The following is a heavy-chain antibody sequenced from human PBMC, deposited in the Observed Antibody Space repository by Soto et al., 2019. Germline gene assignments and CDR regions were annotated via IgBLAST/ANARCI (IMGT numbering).Heavy chain of an antibody. CDR2: IYYSGST. CDR1: GGSISSYY. CDR3: ARHGYDCSGGSCYSAPYTNAFDI. V-gene: IGHV4-59*08. Sequence: SETLSLTCTVSGGSISSYYWSWIRQPPGKGLEWIGYIYYSGSTNYNPSLKSRVTISVDTSKNHFSLKLSSLTAADTAVYYCARHGYDCSGGSCYSAPYTNAFDIWGQGTMVTVSS. J-gene: IGHJ3*02. D-gene: IGHD2-15*01.